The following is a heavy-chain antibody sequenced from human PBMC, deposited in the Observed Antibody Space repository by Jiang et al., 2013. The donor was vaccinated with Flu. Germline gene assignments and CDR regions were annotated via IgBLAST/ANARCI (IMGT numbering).Heavy chain of an antibody. CDR2: ISDNAITT. CDR1: GFTFSKYA. CDR3: AKARGSRPAAVLDY. V-gene: IGHV3-23*01. J-gene: IGHJ4*02. Sequence: QLLESGGGLAQPGGSLRLSCAASGFTFSKYAMSWVRQAPGKGLEWVSAISDNAITTYYTDSVKGRFTISRDKSNNTLYLQMNSLTADDTAVYYCAKARGSRPAAVLDYWGQGTLVTVSS. D-gene: IGHD3-10*01.